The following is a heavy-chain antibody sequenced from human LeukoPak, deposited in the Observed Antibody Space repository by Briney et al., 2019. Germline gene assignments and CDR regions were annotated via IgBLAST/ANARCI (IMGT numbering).Heavy chain of an antibody. CDR3: ARGLESCSSGSCFKY. J-gene: IGHJ4*02. CDR1: GFTFSSNY. Sequence: GGSLRLSCAASGFTFSSNYMSWVRQAPGKGLEWVSLIYSSGSTYYAASVKGRFTISRDHSKNTLYLQMNSLRAEDAALYYCARGLESCSSGSCFKYWGQGTLVTVSS. CDR2: IYSSGST. V-gene: IGHV3-53*01. D-gene: IGHD2-15*01.